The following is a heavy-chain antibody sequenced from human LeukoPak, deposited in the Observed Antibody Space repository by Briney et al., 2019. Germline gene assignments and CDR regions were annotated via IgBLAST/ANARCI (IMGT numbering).Heavy chain of an antibody. CDR3: ASSAATYYSYFYYYMGV. Sequence: PSQTLSLTCRVSGGSMNSGNYYWSWIRQHPGRGLEWIGYIYSSGTTYYNPSLKSRVTISVDTSKNQFSLILSFVTAADTAVYYCASSAATYYSYFYYYMGVWGNGTTVTVSS. D-gene: IGHD6-25*01. V-gene: IGHV4-31*03. CDR2: IYSSGTT. CDR1: GGSMNSGNYY. J-gene: IGHJ6*03.